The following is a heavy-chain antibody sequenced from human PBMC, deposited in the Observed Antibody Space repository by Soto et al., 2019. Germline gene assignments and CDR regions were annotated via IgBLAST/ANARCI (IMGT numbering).Heavy chain of an antibody. V-gene: IGHV3-30-3*01. CDR3: ARGTIFGAWFDY. J-gene: IGHJ4*02. D-gene: IGHD3-3*01. CDR1: GFTFSSYA. CDR2: ISYDGSNK. Sequence: QVQLVESGGGVVQPGRSLRPSCAASGFTFSSYAMHWVRQAPGKGLEWVAVISYDGSNKYYADSVKGRFTISRDNSKNTLYLQMNSLRAEDTAVYYCARGTIFGAWFDYWGQGTLVTVSS.